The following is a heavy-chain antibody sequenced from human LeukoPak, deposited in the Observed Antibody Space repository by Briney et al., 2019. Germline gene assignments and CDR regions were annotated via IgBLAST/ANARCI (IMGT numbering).Heavy chain of an antibody. Sequence: SETLSLTCAVYGGSFSGYYWSWIRQPPGKGLEWIGEINHSGSTNYNPSLKSRVTISEDTSKNQVSLKLSSVTAADTAVYYCVRAKYDYIRHGPFDYWGQGTLVTVSS. CDR1: GGSFSGYY. J-gene: IGHJ4*02. CDR2: INHSGST. CDR3: VRAKYDYIRHGPFDY. D-gene: IGHD3-16*01. V-gene: IGHV4-34*01.